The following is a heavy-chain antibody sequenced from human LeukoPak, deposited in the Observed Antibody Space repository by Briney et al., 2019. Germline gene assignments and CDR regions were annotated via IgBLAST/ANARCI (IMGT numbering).Heavy chain of an antibody. V-gene: IGHV3-23*01. D-gene: IGHD3-22*01. CDR1: GFTFNSYG. Sequence: PGGTLRLSCAASGFTFNSYGMSWVRQAPGKGLEWVSGISGSGGSTYYADSVKGRFTISRDNAKNSLYLQMNSLRAEDTAVYYCAKFQLMAMIVVVTQTFDYWGQGTLVTVSP. CDR2: ISGSGGST. J-gene: IGHJ4*02. CDR3: AKFQLMAMIVVVTQTFDY.